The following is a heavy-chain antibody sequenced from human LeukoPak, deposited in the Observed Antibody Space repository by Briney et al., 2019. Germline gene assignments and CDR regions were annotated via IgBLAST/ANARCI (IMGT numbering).Heavy chain of an antibody. CDR2: INVYSGST. Sequence: ASVKVSCKASGYRFTTYGISWVRQAPGQGLEWMAWINVYSGSTEYKADLQGRLTVATETSTTTAYMELRSLRSDDTAVYYCVFGERSSTSCYPRRDYWGHGTLVTVSS. J-gene: IGHJ4*01. CDR1: GYRFTTYG. V-gene: IGHV1-18*01. CDR3: VFGERSSTSCYPRRDY. D-gene: IGHD2-2*01.